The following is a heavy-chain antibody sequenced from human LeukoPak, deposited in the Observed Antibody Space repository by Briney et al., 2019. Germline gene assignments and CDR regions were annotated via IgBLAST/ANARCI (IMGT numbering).Heavy chain of an antibody. CDR2: ISSDGSYK. CDR3: ARQYVSGQWYFDY. J-gene: IGHJ4*02. Sequence: GGSLRLSCAASGFTFSSHSLHWVRQAPGKGLEWVAFISSDGSYKYYADSVKGRFTISRDNSKNTLYLQMNSLIPEDTAVYYCARQYVSGQWYFDYWGQGTLVTVSS. D-gene: IGHD6-19*01. CDR1: GFTFSSHS. V-gene: IGHV3-30*04.